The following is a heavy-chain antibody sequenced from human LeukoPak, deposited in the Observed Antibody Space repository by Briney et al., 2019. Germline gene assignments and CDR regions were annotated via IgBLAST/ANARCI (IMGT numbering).Heavy chain of an antibody. Sequence: SETLSLTCTVSGGSISSNIYYWGWIRQPPGKGPERIGSIYYTGGTYYNPSLRSRITVSIDTSKNQFSLRLSSVTAADTAVYYCASGSSSWGVWGQGTLVTVSS. D-gene: IGHD6-13*01. CDR3: ASGSSSWGV. CDR2: IYYTGGT. J-gene: IGHJ4*02. CDR1: GGSISSNIYY. V-gene: IGHV4-39*01.